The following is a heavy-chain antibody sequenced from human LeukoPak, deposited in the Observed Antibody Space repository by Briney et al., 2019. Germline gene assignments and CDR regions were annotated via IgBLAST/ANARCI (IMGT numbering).Heavy chain of an antibody. J-gene: IGHJ4*02. CDR1: GFTFSSYS. D-gene: IGHD6-19*01. Sequence: GGSLRHSCAASGFTFSSYSMNWVRQAPGKGLEWVSSISSSSSYIYYADSVKGRFTISRDNAKNSLYLQMNSLRAEDTAVYYCARDRGSGWYRGYDYWGQGTLVTVSS. V-gene: IGHV3-21*01. CDR3: ARDRGSGWYRGYDY. CDR2: ISSSSSYI.